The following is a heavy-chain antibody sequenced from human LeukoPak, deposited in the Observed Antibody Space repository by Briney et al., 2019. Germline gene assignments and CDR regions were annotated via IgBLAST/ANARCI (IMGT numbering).Heavy chain of an antibody. CDR2: IGTAGDT. D-gene: IGHD3-16*01. J-gene: IGHJ6*02. CDR1: GFTFSSYD. CDR3: ARGLTGYGMDV. V-gene: IGHV3-13*01. Sequence: GGSLRLSCAASGFTFSSYDMHWVRQATGKGLEWVSAIGTAGDTYYPGSVKGRFTISRENAKNSLYLQMNSLRAGDMAVYYCARGLTGYGMDVWGQGTTVTVSS.